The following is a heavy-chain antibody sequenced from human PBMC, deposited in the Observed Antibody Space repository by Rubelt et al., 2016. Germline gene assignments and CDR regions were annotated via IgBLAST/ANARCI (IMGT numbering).Heavy chain of an antibody. J-gene: IGHJ4*02. CDR2: IDPSDAYI. D-gene: IGHD6-13*01. Sequence: EVQLVQSGAEVKKPGESLRISCKGSGYNFTTYWISWVRQTPGKGLEWMGRIDPSDAYINSSQSFHGHGAIPADKSISTAYLQWSSLKASDTAMYYCGRGNSWYPLWGQGTLVTVSS. CDR3: GRGNSWYPL. V-gene: IGHV5-10-1*03. CDR1: GYNFTTYW.